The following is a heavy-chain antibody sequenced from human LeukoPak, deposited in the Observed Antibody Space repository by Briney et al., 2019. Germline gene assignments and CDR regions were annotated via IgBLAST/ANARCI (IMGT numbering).Heavy chain of an antibody. CDR3: AKGSGWYDVGFGIEIGDSYYFDY. CDR2: IKQDGSNK. J-gene: IGHJ4*02. CDR1: GFTFSSYW. V-gene: IGHV3-7*01. D-gene: IGHD6-19*01. Sequence: GGSLRLSCAASGFTFSSYWMTWVRQVPGKGLEWVANIKQDGSNKYYADSVKGRFTISRDNSKNTLYLQMNSLRAEDTAVYYCAKGSGWYDVGFGIEIGDSYYFDYWGQGTLVTVSS.